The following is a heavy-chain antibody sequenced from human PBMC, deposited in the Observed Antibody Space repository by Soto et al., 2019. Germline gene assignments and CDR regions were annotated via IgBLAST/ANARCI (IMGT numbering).Heavy chain of an antibody. CDR3: AKGSASARPYYFDY. Sequence: GGSLRLSCAASGFSFSRYAMSWVRQAPGRGLEWVSAITGGGSSTYYADSVKGRFTISRDGSKNMLYLQLTSLRVEDTAIYFCAKGSASARPYYFDYWGQGTVVTVSS. CDR2: ITGGGSST. D-gene: IGHD6-6*01. J-gene: IGHJ4*02. V-gene: IGHV3-23*01. CDR1: GFSFSRYA.